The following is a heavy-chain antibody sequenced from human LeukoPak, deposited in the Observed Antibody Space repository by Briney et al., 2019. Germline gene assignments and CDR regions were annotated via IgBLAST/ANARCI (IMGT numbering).Heavy chain of an antibody. CDR2: IYSGGST. CDR1: GSTVSSNY. V-gene: IGHV3-53*01. Sequence: GGSLRLSCAASGSTVSSNYMSWVRQAPGKGLEWVSVIYSGGSTYYADSVKGRFTISRDNSKNTLYLQMNSLRAEDTAVYYCAKEPLYSSRAVDYWGQGTLVTVSS. J-gene: IGHJ4*02. CDR3: AKEPLYSSRAVDY. D-gene: IGHD6-13*01.